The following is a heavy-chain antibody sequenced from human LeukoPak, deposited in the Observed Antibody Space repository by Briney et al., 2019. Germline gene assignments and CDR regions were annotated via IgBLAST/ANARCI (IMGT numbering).Heavy chain of an antibody. Sequence: PGGSLRLSCAASGFTFSSYAMSWVRQAPGKGLEWVSAISGSGGSTYYADSVKGRFTISRDDSKNTLYLQMNSLRAEDTAVYYCAKFYDFWSGLAYWGQGTLVTVSS. CDR1: GFTFSSYA. V-gene: IGHV3-23*01. CDR3: AKFYDFWSGLAY. J-gene: IGHJ4*02. D-gene: IGHD3-3*01. CDR2: ISGSGGST.